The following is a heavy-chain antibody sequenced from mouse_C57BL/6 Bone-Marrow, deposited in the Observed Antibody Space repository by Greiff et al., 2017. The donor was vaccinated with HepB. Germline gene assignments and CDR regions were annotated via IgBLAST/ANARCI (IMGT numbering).Heavy chain of an antibody. CDR1: GFNIKDYY. Sequence: VQLQQSGAELVRPGASVKLSCTASGFNIKDYYMHWVKQRPEQGLEWIGRIDPEDGDTEYAPKFQGKATITADTSSNTAYLQLSSLTSEDTAVYYCATYGNLYYYAMDYWGQGTSVTVSS. V-gene: IGHV14-1*01. CDR2: IDPEDGDT. CDR3: ATYGNLYYYAMDY. J-gene: IGHJ4*01. D-gene: IGHD2-1*01.